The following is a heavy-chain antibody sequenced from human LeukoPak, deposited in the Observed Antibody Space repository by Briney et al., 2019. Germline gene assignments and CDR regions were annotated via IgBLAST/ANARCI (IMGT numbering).Heavy chain of an antibody. D-gene: IGHD3-9*01. V-gene: IGHV4-34*01. J-gene: IGHJ5*02. CDR3: ARDRLRYFDWSPNYNNWFDP. CDR1: GFTFSSYS. CDR2: INHSGST. Sequence: GSLRLSCAASGFTFSSYSMNWVRQPPGKGLEWIGEINHSGSTNYNPSLKSRVTISVDTSKNQFSLKLSSVTAADTAVYYCARDRLRYFDWSPNYNNWFDPWGQGTLVTVSS.